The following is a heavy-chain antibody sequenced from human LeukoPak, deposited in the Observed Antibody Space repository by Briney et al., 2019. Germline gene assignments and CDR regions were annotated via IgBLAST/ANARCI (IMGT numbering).Heavy chain of an antibody. V-gene: IGHV4-59*01. J-gene: IGHJ3*02. CDR1: GGSISSYY. D-gene: IGHD3-10*01. Sequence: PSETLSLTCTVSGGSISSYYWSWIRQPPGKGLEWIGYIYYSGSTNYNPSPKSRVTISVDTSKNQFSLKLSSVTAADTAVYYCARSGVIERGDAFDIWGQGTMVTVSS. CDR2: IYYSGST. CDR3: ARSGVIERGDAFDI.